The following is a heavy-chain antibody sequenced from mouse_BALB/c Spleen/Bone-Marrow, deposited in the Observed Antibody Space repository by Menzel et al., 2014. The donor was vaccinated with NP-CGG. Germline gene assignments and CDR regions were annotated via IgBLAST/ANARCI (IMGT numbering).Heavy chain of an antibody. CDR3: AGTWEAMDY. J-gene: IGHJ4*01. V-gene: IGHV5-4*02. CDR2: ISDGGNYT. D-gene: IGHD3-3*01. CDR1: GFTFSDYY. Sequence: EVKLVESGGGLVKPGGSLKLSCAASGFTFSDYYMYWVRPTPEKGLEWVATISDGGNYTYYPDSVKGRFTISRDNAKNNLYLQMSSLKSEDTAMYYCAGTWEAMDYWGQGTSVTVSS.